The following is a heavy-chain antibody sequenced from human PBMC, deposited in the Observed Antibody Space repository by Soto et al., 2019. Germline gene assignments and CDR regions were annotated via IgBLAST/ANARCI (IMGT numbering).Heavy chain of an antibody. D-gene: IGHD6-19*01. CDR1: GFTFSSYA. V-gene: IGHV3-23*01. J-gene: IGHJ4*02. CDR2: ISGSGGTT. CDR3: ARGRIAMTGSDY. Sequence: GGSLRLSCAASGFTFSSYAMSWVRQAPGKGLEWVSTISGSGGTTYYADSVKGRFTISRDNSKNTLYLQMNSLRAEDTAVYYCARGRIAMTGSDYWGQGPLVTVSS.